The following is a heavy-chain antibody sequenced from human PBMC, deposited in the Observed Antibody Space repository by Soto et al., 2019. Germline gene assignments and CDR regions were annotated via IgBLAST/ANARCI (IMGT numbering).Heavy chain of an antibody. V-gene: IGHV4-31*03. CDR2: IYYSGST. Sequence: SETKSLTCTVSGGYVSSGCYYWSWIRKHPGKGLEWIGYIYYSGSTYYNPSLKSRVTISVDTSKNQFSLKLSSVTAADTAVYYCARVGLGVVVVPAAGRRRPIWFDPWGQGTLVTVSS. D-gene: IGHD2-2*01. CDR3: ARVGLGVVVVPAAGRRRPIWFDP. CDR1: GGYVSSGCYY. J-gene: IGHJ5*02.